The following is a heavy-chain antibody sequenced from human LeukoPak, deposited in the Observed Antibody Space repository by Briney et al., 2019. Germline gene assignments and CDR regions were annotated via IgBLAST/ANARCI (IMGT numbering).Heavy chain of an antibody. J-gene: IGHJ4*02. V-gene: IGHV3-23*01. Sequence: GGSLRLSCAASGFTFNTYAMTWVRQAPGKGLEWVSDIGSRADTTDYADSVKGRFTISRDNYKNMLYLQMNGLRAEDTAVYYCVKRDRGTFDYWGQGTLVTVSS. CDR1: GFTFNTYA. CDR2: IGSRADTT. D-gene: IGHD5-24*01. CDR3: VKRDRGTFDY.